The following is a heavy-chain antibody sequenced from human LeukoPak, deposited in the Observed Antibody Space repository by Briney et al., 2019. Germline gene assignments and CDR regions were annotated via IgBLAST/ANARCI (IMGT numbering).Heavy chain of an antibody. CDR1: GGTFSSYA. CDR2: IIPIFGTA. CDR3: ARVGYCGGDCYPYGMDV. J-gene: IGHJ6*02. V-gene: IGHV1-69*13. D-gene: IGHD2-21*02. Sequence: SVKVSCKASGGTFSSYAISWVRQAPGQGLEWVGGIIPIFGTANYAQKFQGRVTITADESTSTAYMELSSLRSEDTAVYYCARVGYCGGDCYPYGMDVWGQGTTVTVSS.